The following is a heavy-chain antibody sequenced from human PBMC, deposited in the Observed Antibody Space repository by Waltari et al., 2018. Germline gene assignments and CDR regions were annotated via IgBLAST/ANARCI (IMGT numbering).Heavy chain of an antibody. CDR2: IYHSGAA. Sequence: QVQLRESGPGLVKPWETLSLTCGISGDSITSGYYWGWVRQPPGKGLEWIGFIYHSGAAHYNPSLKSRVTMSVDTPMNQLSLTLTSVTAADTAVYYCVRDPRYYNNDYFDPWGPGTLVTVS. J-gene: IGHJ5*02. CDR3: VRDPRYYNNDYFDP. V-gene: IGHV4-38-2*02. D-gene: IGHD3-9*01. CDR1: GDSITSGYY.